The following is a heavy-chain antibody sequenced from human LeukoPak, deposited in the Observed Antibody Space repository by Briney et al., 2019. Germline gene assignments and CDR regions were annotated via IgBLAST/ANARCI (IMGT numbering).Heavy chain of an antibody. V-gene: IGHV3-30*04. D-gene: IGHD3-22*01. J-gene: IGHJ4*02. CDR1: GFTFNLYA. CDR3: ARGDHYYDSSAFIDY. Sequence: GGSLRLSCAASGFTFNLYAMHWVRQAPGKGLGWVAVMSYDGSNKYYTDSVKGRFTISRDNSKNTLYVQINNLRPEDTAVYYCARGDHYYDSSAFIDYWGQGTLVTVSS. CDR2: MSYDGSNK.